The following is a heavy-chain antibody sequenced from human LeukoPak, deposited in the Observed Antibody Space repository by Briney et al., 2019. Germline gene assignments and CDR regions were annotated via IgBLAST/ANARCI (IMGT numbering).Heavy chain of an antibody. CDR1: GFTLTPYY. J-gene: IGHJ5*02. V-gene: IGHV3-7*01. Sequence: GGPLRLSCVASGFTLTPYYMSWLRQAPGKGLEWVANIKQDGSEHKYVDSVKGRFTISSDNTKNSLDLQMHSLKVEDTAVYYCARDRRADDTPYNWFDPWGQGTLVTVSS. CDR3: ARDRRADDTPYNWFDP. CDR2: IKQDGSEH. D-gene: IGHD6-13*01.